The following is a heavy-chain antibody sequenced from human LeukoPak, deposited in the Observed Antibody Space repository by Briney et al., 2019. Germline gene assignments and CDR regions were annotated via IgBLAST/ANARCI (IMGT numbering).Heavy chain of an antibody. CDR3: ARLSDPGPRYHYCFDQ. CDR1: GFSLRTSGLG. D-gene: IGHD5-12*01. V-gene: IGHV2-5*02. Sequence: ESGPTLVNPTQTLTLTCTFSGFSLRTSGLGVGWIRQPPGKALEWLALIYWDDDKRYSPSLKSRLTITKDTSKNQVVLTMTNMDPVDTATYYCARLSDPGPRYHYCFDQWGQGTLVTVSS. CDR2: IYWDDDK. J-gene: IGHJ4*02.